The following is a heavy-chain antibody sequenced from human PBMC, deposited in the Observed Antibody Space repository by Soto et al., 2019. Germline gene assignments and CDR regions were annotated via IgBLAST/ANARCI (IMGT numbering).Heavy chain of an antibody. D-gene: IGHD4-17*01. CDR1: GFTFSSYG. Sequence: PGGSLRLSCAASGFTFSSYGMHWVRQAPGKGLEWVAVISYDGSNKYYADSVKGRFTISRDNSKNTLYLQMNSLRAEDTAVYYCAKDWDPMTTVGGPEYWGKGTLVNVS. V-gene: IGHV3-30*18. CDR2: ISYDGSNK. J-gene: IGHJ4*02. CDR3: AKDWDPMTTVGGPEY.